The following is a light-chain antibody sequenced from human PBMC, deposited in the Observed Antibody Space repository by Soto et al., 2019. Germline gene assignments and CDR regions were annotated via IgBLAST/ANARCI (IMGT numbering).Light chain of an antibody. Sequence: EILLTQSPGTRSLSAGERATISGWASQSVSKNYLAWYQQKPGHAPSLLIYGASNRATGIPDRLSGSGSGTDFTLTISRLEPEDFAVYYCQQYGSSGTFGQGTKVDIK. CDR1: QSVSKNY. V-gene: IGKV3-20*01. CDR2: GAS. CDR3: QQYGSSGT. J-gene: IGKJ1*01.